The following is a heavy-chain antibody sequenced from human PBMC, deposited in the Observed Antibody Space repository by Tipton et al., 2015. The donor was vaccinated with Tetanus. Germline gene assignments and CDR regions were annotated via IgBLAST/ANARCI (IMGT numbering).Heavy chain of an antibody. Sequence: TLSLTCTVSGGSISTYYWGWIRQPPGKGLEWIGYIFYSGNTNYNPSLKTRVTISVDTSKNQFSLKLSSVTAADTAVYYCARDRGLTTGGGIGMDVWGQGTTVTVSS. CDR2: IFYSGNT. CDR3: ARDRGLTTGGGIGMDV. D-gene: IGHD4-17*01. J-gene: IGHJ6*02. CDR1: GGSISTYY. V-gene: IGHV4-59*01.